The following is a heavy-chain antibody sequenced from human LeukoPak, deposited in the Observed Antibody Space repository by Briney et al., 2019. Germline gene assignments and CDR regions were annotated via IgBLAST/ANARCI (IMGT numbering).Heavy chain of an antibody. CDR1: GGSISSHY. CDR3: AWVKSYYYYMDV. D-gene: IGHD2-21*01. J-gene: IGHJ6*03. Sequence: SETLSLTCTVSGGSISSHYWSWIRQPPGKGLEWIGYIYYSGSTNYSPSLKSRVTISVDTSKNQFSLKLNSVTAADTAVYYCAWVKSYYYYMDVWGKGTTVTVSS. CDR2: IYYSGST. V-gene: IGHV4-59*11.